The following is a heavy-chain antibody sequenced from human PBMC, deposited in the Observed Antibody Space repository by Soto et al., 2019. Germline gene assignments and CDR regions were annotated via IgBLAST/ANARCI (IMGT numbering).Heavy chain of an antibody. CDR2: INPSGGST. CDR3: ATYCSSTSCYFDY. V-gene: IGHV1-46*03. J-gene: IGHJ4*02. Sequence: ASLKVSCKASGYTFTSYYMHWVRQAPGQGLEWMGIINPSGGSTSYAQKFQGRGTMTRDTSTSTGYMELSSLRSEDTAVYYCATYCSSTSCYFDYWGQGTLVTVSS. CDR1: GYTFTSYY. D-gene: IGHD2-2*01.